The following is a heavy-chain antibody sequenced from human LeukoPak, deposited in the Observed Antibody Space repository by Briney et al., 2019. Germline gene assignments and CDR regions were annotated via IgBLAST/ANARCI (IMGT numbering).Heavy chain of an antibody. V-gene: IGHV3-23*01. CDR1: GFTFSSYG. Sequence: GGSLRLSCAASGFTFSSYGMSWVRQAPGKGLEWVSAISGSGGSTYYADSVKGRFTISRDNSKNTLYLQMNSLRVEDTAVYYCAKGGYYYDSTNWFDPWGQGTLVTVSS. J-gene: IGHJ5*02. D-gene: IGHD3-22*01. CDR3: AKGGYYYDSTNWFDP. CDR2: ISGSGGST.